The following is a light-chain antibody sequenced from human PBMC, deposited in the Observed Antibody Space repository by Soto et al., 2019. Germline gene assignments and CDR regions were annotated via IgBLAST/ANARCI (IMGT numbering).Light chain of an antibody. Sequence: IQVLRSPGTLSAKVGDRVTISCRASQTISSWLAWYQQKPGKAPKLLIYKASTLKSGVPSRFSGSGSGTEFTLTISSLQPDDFATYYCQHYTSYSEAFGQGTKV. CDR1: QTISSW. V-gene: IGKV1-5*03. CDR3: QHYTSYSEA. CDR2: KAS. J-gene: IGKJ1*01.